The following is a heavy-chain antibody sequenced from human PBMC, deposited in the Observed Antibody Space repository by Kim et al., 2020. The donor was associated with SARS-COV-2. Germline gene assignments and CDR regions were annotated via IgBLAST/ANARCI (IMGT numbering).Heavy chain of an antibody. CDR3: AKMFSRSPFVAEYFQS. CDR2: IDPTDSYT. Sequence: GESLKISCKTSGYSFSTSWISWVRQMPGKGLEWMGRIDPTDSYTNYSPSFQGHVSISVDRSINTAYLQWSSLKASDSAIYYCAKMFSRSPFVAEYFQSWGQGTLVTVYS. D-gene: IGHD2-2*01. CDR1: GYSFSTSW. V-gene: IGHV5-10-1*01. J-gene: IGHJ1*01.